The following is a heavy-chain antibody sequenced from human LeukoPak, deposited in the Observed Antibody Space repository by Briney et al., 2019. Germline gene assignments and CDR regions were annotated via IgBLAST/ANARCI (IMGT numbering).Heavy chain of an antibody. D-gene: IGHD3-10*01. Sequence: GGSLRLSCAVSGITLSNYGMSWVRQAPGKGLEWVAGLSGSGGGTNYADSVKGRFTISRDNAKNTLYLQMNSRRAEHTAVYFCAKRGVVIRVILVGFHKEAYYFDSWGQRALVTVSS. CDR2: LSGSGGGT. CDR1: GITLSNYG. V-gene: IGHV3-23*01. J-gene: IGHJ4*02. CDR3: AKRGVVIRVILVGFHKEAYYFDS.